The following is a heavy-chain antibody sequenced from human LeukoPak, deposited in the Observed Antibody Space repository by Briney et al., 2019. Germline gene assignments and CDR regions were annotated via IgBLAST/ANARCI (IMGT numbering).Heavy chain of an antibody. CDR3: AKDVHSGGYCSSNSCYTFDY. CDR2: ISWNSGSI. Sequence: TGGSLRLSCAASGFTFDDYAMHWVRQAPGKGLEWVSGISWNSGSIGYAGSVKGRFTISRDNAKNSLYLQMNRLRAEDTALYYCAKDVHSGGYCSSNSCYTFDYWGQGNLVTVSS. CDR1: GFTFDDYA. V-gene: IGHV3-9*01. D-gene: IGHD2-2*02. J-gene: IGHJ4*02.